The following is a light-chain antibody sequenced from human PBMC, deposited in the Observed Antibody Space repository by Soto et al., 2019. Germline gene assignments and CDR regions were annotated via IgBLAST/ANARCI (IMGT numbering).Light chain of an antibody. V-gene: IGLV2-14*03. CDR1: SSDVGAYNY. Sequence: QSALTQPASVSGSPGQSITIPCTGTSSDVGAYNYVSWYQHHPGKAPKLIIDDVNDRPSGISYRFSGSKSGTTASLTISGLQAEDEADYFCFSYTTSGRYVFGTGTKVTVL. J-gene: IGLJ1*01. CDR3: FSYTTSGRYV. CDR2: DVN.